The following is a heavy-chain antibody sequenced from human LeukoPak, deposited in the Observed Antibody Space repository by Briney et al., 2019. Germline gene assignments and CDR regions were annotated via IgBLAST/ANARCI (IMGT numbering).Heavy chain of an antibody. J-gene: IGHJ5*02. V-gene: IGHV4-34*01. D-gene: IGHD6-13*01. Sequence: SETLSLTCAVYGGSFSGYYWSWIRQPPGKGLEWIGEINHSGSTNYNPSLKSRVTISVDTSKNQFSLKLSSVTAADTAVYYCARGGKTTPRIAAAGTYNWFDPWGQGTLVTVSS. CDR2: INHSGST. CDR3: ARGGKTTPRIAAAGTYNWFDP. CDR1: GGSFSGYY.